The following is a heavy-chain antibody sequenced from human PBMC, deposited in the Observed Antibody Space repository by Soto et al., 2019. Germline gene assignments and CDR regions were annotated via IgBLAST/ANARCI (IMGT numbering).Heavy chain of an antibody. CDR2: IKQDGSEK. CDR3: ARDWDSSSLSN. J-gene: IGHJ4*02. V-gene: IGHV3-7*01. D-gene: IGHD6-6*01. Sequence: EVQLVESGGGLVQPGGSLRLSCAASGFTFSSYWMSWVRQAPGKGLEWVANIKQDGSEKYYVDSVKVRSTISRDNAKNSLYLHMNSLRAEDTAVYYCARDWDSSSLSNWGQGTLVTVSS. CDR1: GFTFSSYW.